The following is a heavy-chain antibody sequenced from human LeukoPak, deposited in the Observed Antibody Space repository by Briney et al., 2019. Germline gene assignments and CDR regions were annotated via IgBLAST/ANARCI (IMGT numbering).Heavy chain of an antibody. J-gene: IGHJ4*02. CDR3: AKEGYYYDSSGYYYFDY. Sequence: GGSLRLSCAAPGFTFNIYDMHWVRQAPGKGLEWVALISHDGSYKYYADSVKGRVTISRDNSKNTLSLQMSSLRADDTAIYYCAKEGYYYDSSGYYYFDYWGQGTLVTVSS. V-gene: IGHV3-30*18. D-gene: IGHD3-22*01. CDR1: GFTFNIYD. CDR2: ISHDGSYK.